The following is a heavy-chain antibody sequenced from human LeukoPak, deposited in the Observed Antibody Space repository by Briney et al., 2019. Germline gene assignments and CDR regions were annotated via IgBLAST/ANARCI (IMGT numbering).Heavy chain of an antibody. J-gene: IGHJ4*02. CDR1: GYTFTSYY. CDR3: ARGGFTVTGWGYYFDY. CDR2: LNPSTSNT. Sequence: ASVTASCKASGYTFTSYYIHWVRQAPGQGLEWIGILNPSTSNTKYAQKFRGRVPMTRDTSTSTVYMELSSLRSGDTAVYYCARGGFTVTGWGYYFDYWGQGTLVAVSS. V-gene: IGHV1-46*01. D-gene: IGHD4-17*01.